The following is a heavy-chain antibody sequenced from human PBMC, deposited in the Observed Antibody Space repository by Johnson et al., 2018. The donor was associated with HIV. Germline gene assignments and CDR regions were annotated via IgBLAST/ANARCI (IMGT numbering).Heavy chain of an antibody. CDR1: GFTFSDYY. J-gene: IGHJ3*02. D-gene: IGHD2-15*01. CDR3: ARVPWSLDAFDI. Sequence: QVQLVESGGGLVKPGRSLRLSCAASGFTFSDYYMSWIRQAPGKGLEWVSYISSSSSTIYYADSVKGRFTISRDNAKNSLSLQMNSLRAEDTAVYYCARVPWSLDAFDIWGQGTMVTVSS. CDR2: ISSSSSTI. V-gene: IGHV3-11*04.